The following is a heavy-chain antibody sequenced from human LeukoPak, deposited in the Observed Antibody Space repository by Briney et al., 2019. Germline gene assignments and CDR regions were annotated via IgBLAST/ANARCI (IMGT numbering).Heavy chain of an antibody. V-gene: IGHV3-33*01. Sequence: GGSLRLSCAASGFTFSSYGMHWVRQAPGKGLEWVAVIWYDGGNKYYADSVKGRFTISRDNSKNTLYLQMNSLRAEDTAVYYCARDPDSSSAGPYYYYGMDVWGQGTTVTVSS. CDR1: GFTFSSYG. CDR2: IWYDGGNK. CDR3: ARDPDSSSAGPYYYYGMDV. D-gene: IGHD6-6*01. J-gene: IGHJ6*02.